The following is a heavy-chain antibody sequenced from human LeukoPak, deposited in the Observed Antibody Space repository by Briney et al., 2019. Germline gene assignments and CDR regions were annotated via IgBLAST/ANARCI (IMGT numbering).Heavy chain of an antibody. V-gene: IGHV3-30-3*01. CDR3: ARAASIQPWPNHAFDI. Sequence: GGSLRLSCAASGFTFSSYAMHWVRQAPGKGLEWVAVISYDGSNKYYADSVKGRFTISRDNSKNTPYLQMNSLRAEDTSVYDCARAASIQPWPNHAFDIXXXXPMVPV. CDR2: ISYDGSNK. D-gene: IGHD5-18*01. J-gene: IGHJ3*02. CDR1: GFTFSSYA.